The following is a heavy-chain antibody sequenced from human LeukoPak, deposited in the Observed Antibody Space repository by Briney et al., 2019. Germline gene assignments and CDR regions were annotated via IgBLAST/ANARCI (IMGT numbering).Heavy chain of an antibody. V-gene: IGHV5-51*01. CDR1: GYSFTSYW. J-gene: IGHJ4*02. Sequence: KPGESLRISCKASGYSFTSYWIDWVRQVPGKGLEWMGIIYPGDSDTRYNPSFQGQVTISVDKSIATAYLQWSSLKASDTAIYYRARSTGYAFSYIDFWAQGTLVTVSS. CDR2: IYPGDSDT. D-gene: IGHD1-1*01. CDR3: ARSTGYAFSYIDF.